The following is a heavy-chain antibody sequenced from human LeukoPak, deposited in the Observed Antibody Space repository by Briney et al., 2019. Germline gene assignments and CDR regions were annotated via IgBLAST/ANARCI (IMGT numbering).Heavy chain of an antibody. CDR2: IYYSGST. V-gene: IGHV4-59*11. CDR1: GASISSHY. J-gene: IGHJ3*02. D-gene: IGHD6-19*01. Sequence: SETLSLTCTVSGASISSHYWSWIRQPPGKGLEWIGYIYYSGSTNYDPSLKSRVTISVDTSKNQFSLKLSSVTAADTAVYYCARGSSGWYGQAFDIWGQGTMVTVSS. CDR3: ARGSSGWYGQAFDI.